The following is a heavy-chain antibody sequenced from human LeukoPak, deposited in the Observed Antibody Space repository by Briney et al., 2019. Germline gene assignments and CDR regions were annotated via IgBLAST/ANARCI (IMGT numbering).Heavy chain of an antibody. CDR1: GFTFSSYW. V-gene: IGHV3-7*01. D-gene: IGHD6-19*01. Sequence: GGSLRLSCAASGFTFSSYWMSWVRQAPGKGLEWVANIKQDGSEKYYVDSVKGRFTISRDNAKNSLYLQMNSLRAEDTAVYYCARDMVSEAGTRWGDYWGQGTLVTVSS. CDR2: IKQDGSEK. CDR3: ARDMVSEAGTRWGDY. J-gene: IGHJ4*02.